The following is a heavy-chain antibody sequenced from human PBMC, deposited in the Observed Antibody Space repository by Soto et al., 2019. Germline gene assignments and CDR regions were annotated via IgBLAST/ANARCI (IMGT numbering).Heavy chain of an antibody. J-gene: IGHJ6*02. Sequence: QVQLVESGGGVGQPGRSLRLSCAASGFTFSSYGMHWVRQAPGKGLEWVAVISYDGSNKYYADSVKGRFTISRDNSKNTLYLQMNSLRAEDTAVYYCAKDITIFGVVIRYYYGMDVWGQGTTVTVSS. V-gene: IGHV3-30*18. CDR3: AKDITIFGVVIRYYYGMDV. CDR1: GFTFSSYG. D-gene: IGHD3-3*01. CDR2: ISYDGSNK.